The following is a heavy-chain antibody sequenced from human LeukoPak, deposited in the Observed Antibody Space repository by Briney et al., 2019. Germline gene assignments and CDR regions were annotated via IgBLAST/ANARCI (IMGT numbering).Heavy chain of an antibody. D-gene: IGHD3-22*01. CDR1: GGSFSGYY. J-gene: IGHJ4*02. CDR2: INHSGST. V-gene: IGHV4-34*01. Sequence: SETLSLTGAVYGGSFSGYYWSWIRQPPGKGLEWIGEINHSGSTNYNPSLKSRVTISVDTSKNQFSLKLSSVTAADTAVYYCARVVGWLWPDYWGQGTLVTVSS. CDR3: ARVVGWLWPDY.